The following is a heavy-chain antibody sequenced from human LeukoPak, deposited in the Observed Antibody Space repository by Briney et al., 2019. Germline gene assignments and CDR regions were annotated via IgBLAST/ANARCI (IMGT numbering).Heavy chain of an antibody. CDR1: GYTFTSYD. J-gene: IGHJ4*02. D-gene: IGHD1-26*01. V-gene: IGHV1-8*01. Sequence: ASVKVSCKASGYTFTSYDTNWVRQATGQGLEWMGWMNPNSGNAGYAQKFQGRVTMTRNTSISTAYMELSSLRSEDTAVYYCARTIGGSRDFDYWGQGTLVTVSS. CDR2: MNPNSGNA. CDR3: ARTIGGSRDFDY.